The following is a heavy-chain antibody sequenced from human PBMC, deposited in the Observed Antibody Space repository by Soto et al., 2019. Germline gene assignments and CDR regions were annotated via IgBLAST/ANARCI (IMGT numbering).Heavy chain of an antibody. J-gene: IGHJ5*02. Sequence: ASVKVSCKASGYTFTSYGISWVRQAPGQGLEWMGWISAYNGNTNYAQKLQGRVTMTTDTSTSTAYMELRSLRSDDTAVYYCARDPGLPYDSSGWYEGWFDPWGQGTVVTVSS. CDR2: ISAYNGNT. D-gene: IGHD6-19*01. CDR1: GYTFTSYG. CDR3: ARDPGLPYDSSGWYEGWFDP. V-gene: IGHV1-18*01.